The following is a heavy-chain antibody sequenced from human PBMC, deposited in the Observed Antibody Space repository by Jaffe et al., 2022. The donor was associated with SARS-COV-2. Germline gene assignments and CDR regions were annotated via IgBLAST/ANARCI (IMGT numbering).Heavy chain of an antibody. J-gene: IGHJ5*02. CDR3: VREDWFDP. CDR1: GLIFSSYG. V-gene: IGHV3-30*03. Sequence: QVQLVESGGGVVQPGTSLKLSCEASGLIFSSYGMHWVRQAPGKGLEWVAVISSDGSDKFYVDSVKGRFTISRDNSKNILYLQMTSLRPDDTAVYYCVREDWFDPWGQGTLVTVSS. CDR2: ISSDGSDK.